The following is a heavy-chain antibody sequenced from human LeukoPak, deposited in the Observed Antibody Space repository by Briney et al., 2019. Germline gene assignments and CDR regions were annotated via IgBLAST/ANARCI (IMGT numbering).Heavy chain of an antibody. CDR3: ASYYYGSGSLEYFDY. J-gene: IGHJ4*02. D-gene: IGHD3-10*01. CDR1: GYSIGSDYY. V-gene: IGHV4-38-2*02. CDR2: IYHSGST. Sequence: SETLSLTCTVSGYSIGSDYYWGWIRQPPGKGLEWIGNIYHSGSTYYNPSLKSRVTISVDTSKNQFSLRLTSVTAADTAVYYCASYYYGSGSLEYFDYWGQGTLVTVSS.